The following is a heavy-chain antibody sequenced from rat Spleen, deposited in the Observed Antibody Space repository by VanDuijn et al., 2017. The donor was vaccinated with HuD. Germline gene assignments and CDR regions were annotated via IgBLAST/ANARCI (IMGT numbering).Heavy chain of an antibody. V-gene: IGHV5-19*01. CDR2: ISPSGGIT. CDR1: GFTFSNYG. Sequence: EVQLVESGGGLVQPGSSLKVSCVASGFTFSNYGMHWIRQAPTKGLEWVASISPSGGITDYRDSVKGRFAISRDNTKSTLYLQMNSLRSEDTATYYCARDTNYFDYWGHGVMVTVSS. CDR3: ARDTNYFDY. J-gene: IGHJ2*01.